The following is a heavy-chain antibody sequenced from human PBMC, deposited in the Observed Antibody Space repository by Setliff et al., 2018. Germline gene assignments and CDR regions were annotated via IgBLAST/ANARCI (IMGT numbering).Heavy chain of an antibody. CDR2: IYHDGNT. V-gene: IGHV4-4*02. D-gene: IGHD1-26*01. Sequence: SETLSLTCAVSGGSISSPNWWSWVRQSPGKGLEWIGEIYHDGNTKFNPSVHYNPSLKSRVTISIDKSKNQFSLKLTSVTAADTAVYYCAKGGGRYHSASWGQGTLVTVPQ. J-gene: IGHJ4*02. CDR3: AKGGGRYHSAS. CDR1: GGSISSPNW.